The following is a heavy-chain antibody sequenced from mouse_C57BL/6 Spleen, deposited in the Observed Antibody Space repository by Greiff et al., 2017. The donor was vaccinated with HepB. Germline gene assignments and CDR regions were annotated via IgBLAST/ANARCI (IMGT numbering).Heavy chain of an antibody. CDR2: ISSGSSTI. Sequence: DVMLVESGGGLVKPGGSLKLSCAASGFTFSDYGMHWVRQAPEKGLEWVAYISSGSSTIYYADTVKGRFTIARDNAKNTLFLQMTSLRAEDTAMCYCARTIDDYDWYFDVWGTGTTVTVSS. J-gene: IGHJ1*03. CDR3: ARTIDDYDWYFDV. V-gene: IGHV5-17*01. CDR1: GFTFSDYG. D-gene: IGHD2-4*01.